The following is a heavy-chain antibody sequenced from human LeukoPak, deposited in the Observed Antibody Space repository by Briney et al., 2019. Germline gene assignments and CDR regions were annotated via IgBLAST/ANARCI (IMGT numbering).Heavy chain of an antibody. CDR1: GFTFSSYS. CDR2: ISSSSSYI. CDR3: AKGGRGARHFDY. Sequence: GGSLRLSCAASGFTFSSYSMNWVRQAPGKGLEWVSSISSSSSYIYYADSVKGRFTISRDNAKNSLYLQMNSLRAEDTAVYYCAKGGRGARHFDYWGQGTLVTVSS. D-gene: IGHD3-10*01. V-gene: IGHV3-21*01. J-gene: IGHJ4*02.